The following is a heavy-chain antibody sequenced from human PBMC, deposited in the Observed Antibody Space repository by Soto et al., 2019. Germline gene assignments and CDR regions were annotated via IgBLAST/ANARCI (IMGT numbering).Heavy chain of an antibody. Sequence: QVQLVQSGAEVREPGASVKVSCKASGYSFTSLDINWVRQTAGQGLEWMGWMQRSTGRTGYAQKFQGRVTMTRDTSINTAYMELTTLTSDATAFYYCARGVSAGVDYWGQGTLVTVSS. V-gene: IGHV1-8*01. D-gene: IGHD1-26*01. CDR3: ARGVSAGVDY. CDR1: GYSFTSLD. CDR2: MQRSTGRT. J-gene: IGHJ4*02.